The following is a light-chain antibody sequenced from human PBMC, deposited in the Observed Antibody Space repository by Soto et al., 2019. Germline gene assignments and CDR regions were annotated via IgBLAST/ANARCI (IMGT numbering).Light chain of an antibody. V-gene: IGLV2-14*03. Sequence: QSVLTQPASVSGSPGESITISCTGTSSDVGAYNYVSWYQQHPGKAPKLMIYDVSNRPSGVSNRFSGSKSGNTASLTISGLQAEDEADYSCSSYTSTNSLFGGGTKLTVL. CDR2: DVS. CDR3: SSYTSTNSL. CDR1: SSDVGAYNY. J-gene: IGLJ2*01.